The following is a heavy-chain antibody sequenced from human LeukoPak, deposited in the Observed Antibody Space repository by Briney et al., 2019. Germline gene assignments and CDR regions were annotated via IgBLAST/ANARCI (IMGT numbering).Heavy chain of an antibody. CDR2: IKQDGSEK. J-gene: IGHJ6*02. Sequence: GGSLRLSCAASGFTFSSYAMSWVRQAPGKGLEWVANIKQDGSEKYYVDSVKGRFTISRDNAKNSLYLQMNSLRAEDTAVYYCARVGYYGMDVWGQGTTVTVSS. CDR3: ARVGYYGMDV. V-gene: IGHV3-7*01. D-gene: IGHD3-22*01. CDR1: GFTFSSYA.